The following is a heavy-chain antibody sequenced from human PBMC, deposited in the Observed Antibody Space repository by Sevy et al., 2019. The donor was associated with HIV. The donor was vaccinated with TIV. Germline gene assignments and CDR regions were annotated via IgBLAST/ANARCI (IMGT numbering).Heavy chain of an antibody. J-gene: IGHJ4*02. V-gene: IGHV4-30-2*01. CDR3: ARGRPPGLRNDFDY. Sequence: SETLSLTCAVSGGSISSGGYSWSWIRQPPGKGLEWIGYIYHSGSTYYNPSLKSRVTISVDRSKNQFSLKLNSVTAADTAVYYCARGRPPGLRNDFDYWGQGTLVTVSS. D-gene: IGHD2-15*01. CDR1: GGSISSGGYS. CDR2: IYHSGST.